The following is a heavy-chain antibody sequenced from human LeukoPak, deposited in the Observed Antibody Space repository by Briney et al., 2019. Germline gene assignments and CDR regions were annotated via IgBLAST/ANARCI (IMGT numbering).Heavy chain of an antibody. CDR1: GFTFSSYG. J-gene: IGHJ5*02. CDR3: ARGNTVTYYYDSRKVPPWSDP. D-gene: IGHD3-22*01. Sequence: GGSLRLSCAASGFTFSSYGMTWVRQGPGKGLEWVSYISSSSSIIYYADSVKGRFTIARDNAKNSVYLQMNSLRDEDTAVYYCARGNTVTYYYDSRKVPPWSDPWGQGTLVTVSS. V-gene: IGHV3-48*02. CDR2: ISSSSSII.